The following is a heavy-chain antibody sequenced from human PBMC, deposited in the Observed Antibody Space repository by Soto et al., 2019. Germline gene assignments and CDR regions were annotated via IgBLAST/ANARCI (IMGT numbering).Heavy chain of an antibody. CDR2: IYYSGST. V-gene: IGHV4-59*01. Sequence: SETLSLTCTVSGGSISSYYWSWIRQPPGKGLEWIGYIYYSGSTNYNPSLQSRVTISVDTSKNQFSLKLSSVTAADTAVYYCARDKLIRYYYGSGSYYQPAEDYYYYGMDVWGQGTTVTVSS. CDR3: ARDKLIRYYYGSGSYYQPAEDYYYYGMDV. J-gene: IGHJ6*02. CDR1: GGSISSYY. D-gene: IGHD3-10*01.